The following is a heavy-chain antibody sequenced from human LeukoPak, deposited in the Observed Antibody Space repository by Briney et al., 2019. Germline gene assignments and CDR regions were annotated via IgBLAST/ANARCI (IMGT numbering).Heavy chain of an antibody. Sequence: GGSLRLSCAASGFTFNTYAMSWVRQAPGKGLEWVSAISDSGGSAYYADSVKGRFTISRDNSKNTLYLQMGSLRAEDMAVYYCARTHTAMPEYYYYYYMDVWGKGTTVTVSS. CDR2: ISDSGGSA. V-gene: IGHV3-23*01. CDR3: ARTHTAMPEYYYYYYMDV. D-gene: IGHD5-18*01. J-gene: IGHJ6*03. CDR1: GFTFNTYA.